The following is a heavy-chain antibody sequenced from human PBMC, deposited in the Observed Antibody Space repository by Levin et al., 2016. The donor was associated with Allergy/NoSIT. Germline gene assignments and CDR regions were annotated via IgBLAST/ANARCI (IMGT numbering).Heavy chain of an antibody. CDR1: GFTFSDYG. CDR2: IWHDGSDK. J-gene: IGHJ4*02. Sequence: GESLKISCAASGFTFSDYGMHWVRQAPGKGLEWLAVIWHDGSDKYYADSVKGRFIVSRDNSKNTLYLQMDSLRAEDTAVYYCASVFLDYWGQGTLVTVSS. CDR3: ASVFLDY. V-gene: IGHV3-33*03.